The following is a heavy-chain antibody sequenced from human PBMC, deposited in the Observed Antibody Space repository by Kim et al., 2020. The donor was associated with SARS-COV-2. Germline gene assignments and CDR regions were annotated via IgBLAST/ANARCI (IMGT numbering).Heavy chain of an antibody. V-gene: IGHV4-34*01. Sequence: SETLSLTCAVYGGSLSDYYWSWIRQPPGKGLEWIGEINHRGSTNYNTSLNSRVTISLDTSKNQFSLILRSVTAADTAFYYCARGLIGSGVSSYDYGLDVWGLGTTVTVSS. CDR1: GGSLSDYY. CDR3: ARGLIGSGVSSYDYGLDV. D-gene: IGHD3-3*01. J-gene: IGHJ6*02. CDR2: INHRGST.